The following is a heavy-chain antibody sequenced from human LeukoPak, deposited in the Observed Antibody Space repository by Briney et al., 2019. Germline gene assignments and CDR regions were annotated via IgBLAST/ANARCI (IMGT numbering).Heavy chain of an antibody. J-gene: IGHJ1*01. CDR3: AAMRYSSSSEH. V-gene: IGHV4-59*01. CDR2: IYYSGST. CDR1: GGSISSYY. Sequence: PSETLSLTCTVSGGSISSYYWSWIRQPPGKGLEWIGYIYYSGSTNYNPSLKSRVTISVDTSKNQFSLKLSSVTAADTAVYYCAAMRYSSSSEHWGQGTLVTVSS. D-gene: IGHD6-6*01.